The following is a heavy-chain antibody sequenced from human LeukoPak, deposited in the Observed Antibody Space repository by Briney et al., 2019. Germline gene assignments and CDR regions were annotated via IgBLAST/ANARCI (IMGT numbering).Heavy chain of an antibody. CDR2: IYTSGST. CDR1: GGSISSGSYY. J-gene: IGHJ4*02. V-gene: IGHV4-61*02. Sequence: SQTLSLTCTVSGGSISSGSYYWSWIRQPAGKGLEWIGRIYTSGSTNYNPSLKSRVTISVGTSKNQFSLKLSSVTAADTAVYYCARDGAVPYYFDYWGQGTLVTVSS. D-gene: IGHD4/OR15-4a*01. CDR3: ARDGAVPYYFDY.